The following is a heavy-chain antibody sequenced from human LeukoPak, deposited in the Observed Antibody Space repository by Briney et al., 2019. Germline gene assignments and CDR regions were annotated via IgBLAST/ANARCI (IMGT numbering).Heavy chain of an antibody. CDR1: SFTCNYLA. CDR3: AKPHYYGSGSYSYYYGMDV. D-gene: IGHD3-10*01. CDR2: ISGSGGST. Sequence: YASGYSFTCNYLAWIRLRPAQGLEWVGVFTISGSGGSTYYADSVKGRFTISRDNSKNTLYLQMNSLRAEDTAVYYCAKPHYYGSGSYSYYYGMDVWGKGTTVTVSS. J-gene: IGHJ6*04. V-gene: IGHV3-23*01.